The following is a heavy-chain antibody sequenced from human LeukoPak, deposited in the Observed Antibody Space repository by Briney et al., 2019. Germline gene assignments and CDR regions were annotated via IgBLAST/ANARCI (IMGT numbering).Heavy chain of an antibody. CDR3: ATQSPDYSIGPSYGSFNI. V-gene: IGHV3-23*01. Sequence: PGGSLRLSCAASGFTFSSYAMHWVRQAPGKGLEWVSSIGGRGDHTYYADSVKGRFTISRDNSRNTFFLQMTSLRAEDTALYYCATQSPDYSIGPSYGSFNIWGQGTMVTVSS. J-gene: IGHJ3*02. CDR1: GFTFSSYA. CDR2: IGGRGDHT. D-gene: IGHD3-10*01.